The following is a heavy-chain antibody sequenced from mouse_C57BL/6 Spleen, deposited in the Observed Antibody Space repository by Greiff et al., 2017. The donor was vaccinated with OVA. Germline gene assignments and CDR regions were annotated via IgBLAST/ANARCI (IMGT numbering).Heavy chain of an antibody. CDR3: ARSDYDYDGDAMDD. J-gene: IGHJ4*01. CDR1: GYTFTSYW. D-gene: IGHD2-4*01. V-gene: IGHV1-52*01. Sequence: QVQLQQPGAELVRPGSSVKLSCKASGYTFTSYWMHWVKQRPIQGLEWIGNIDPSDSETHYNQKFKDKATLTVDKSSSTAYMQLSSLTSEDSAVYYCARSDYDYDGDAMDDWGQGTSVTVSS. CDR2: IDPSDSET.